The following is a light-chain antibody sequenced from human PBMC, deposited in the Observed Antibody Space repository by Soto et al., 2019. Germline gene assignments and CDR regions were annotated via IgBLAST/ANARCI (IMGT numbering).Light chain of an antibody. CDR3: LQHYSWAWT. CDR2: RIF. CDR1: QSVSGY. V-gene: IGKV3-15*01. J-gene: IGKJ1*01. Sequence: CVFPGETVDLSCRASQSVSGYLDWFHQKPGQAPRLVLLRIFTRAIGVPARFSGSGSETEFILIISGLHSEDAGVNYGLQHYSWAWTYGQGTKVDIK.